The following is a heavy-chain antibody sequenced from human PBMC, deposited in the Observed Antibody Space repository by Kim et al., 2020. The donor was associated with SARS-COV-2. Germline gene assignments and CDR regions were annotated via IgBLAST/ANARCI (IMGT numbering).Heavy chain of an antibody. D-gene: IGHD3-22*01. CDR1: GGSITSYY. J-gene: IGHJ3*01. CDR2: VYYSGIA. Sequence: SETLSLTCTVSGGSITSYYWSWIRQPPGKGLEWIGYVYYSGIAEYNPSLKSRVTISVDTSKSQFSLKMISMTAADTAVYYCSRAERRSGYYFGDFDAWG. V-gene: IGHV4-59*13. CDR3: SRAERRSGYYFGDFDA.